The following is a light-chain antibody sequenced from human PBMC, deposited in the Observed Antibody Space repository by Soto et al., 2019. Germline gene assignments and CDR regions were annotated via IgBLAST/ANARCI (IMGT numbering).Light chain of an antibody. CDR2: GAS. V-gene: IGKV3-15*01. CDR1: QSITTN. CDR3: QQYNDWPPKRT. J-gene: IGKJ1*01. Sequence: EVVMTQSPVTLSVSPGERATLSCRASQSITTNLAWYQQKPGQAPRLLIYGASTRATGVPARFSGSGSGPQFTLTISSLQSEDFALYYCQQYNDWPPKRTFGQGTRV.